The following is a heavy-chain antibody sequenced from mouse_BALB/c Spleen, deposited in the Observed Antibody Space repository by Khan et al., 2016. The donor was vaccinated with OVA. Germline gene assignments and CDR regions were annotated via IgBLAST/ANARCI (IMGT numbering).Heavy chain of an antibody. D-gene: IGHD2-12*01. J-gene: IGHJ4*01. CDR3: ARSLDYSYGYALDY. CDR2: ISPTGIT. V-gene: IGHV3-2*02. Sequence: EVQLQESGPGLVKPSQSLSPTCTVTGYPITSDYAWNWIRQFPGNKLAWMGYISPTGITIHNPPLKSRISITRNTSKNQVYMQLKSVTTKDTATYYCARSLDYSYGYALDYWGRGTSVTVSS. CDR1: GYPITSDYA.